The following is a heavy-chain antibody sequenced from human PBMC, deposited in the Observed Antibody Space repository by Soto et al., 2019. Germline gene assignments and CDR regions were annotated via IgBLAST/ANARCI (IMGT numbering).Heavy chain of an antibody. V-gene: IGHV4-39*01. J-gene: IGHJ4*02. Sequence: SETLSLTCTVSGGSISSSSYYWGWIRQPPGKGLEWIGSIYYSGSTYYNPSLKSRVTISVDTSKNQFSLKLSSVTAADTAVYYCASVLYSSSSIDYWGQGTLVTVSS. D-gene: IGHD6-6*01. CDR2: IYYSGST. CDR3: ASVLYSSSSIDY. CDR1: GGSISSSSYY.